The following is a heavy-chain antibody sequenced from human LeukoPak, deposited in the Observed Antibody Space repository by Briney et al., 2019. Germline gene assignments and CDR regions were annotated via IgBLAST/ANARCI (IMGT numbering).Heavy chain of an antibody. Sequence: GGSLRLSCSASGVTFSSSAMHWVCQAPGPGLEFVSGISSNGGSTYYADSVKGIFTISRDNPKNTLYLQMISLRAEDPAVYYCARGRWFGEFSDGMDVWGQGTTVTASS. J-gene: IGHJ6*02. CDR2: ISSNGGST. D-gene: IGHD3-10*01. CDR1: GVTFSSSA. V-gene: IGHV3-64D*06. CDR3: ARGRWFGEFSDGMDV.